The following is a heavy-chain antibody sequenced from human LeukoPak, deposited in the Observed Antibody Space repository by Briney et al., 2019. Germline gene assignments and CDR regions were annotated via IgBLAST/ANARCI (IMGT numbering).Heavy chain of an antibody. Sequence: GGSLGLSCAASGFTFSSYSMNWVRQAPGKGLEWVSSISSSSSYIYYADSVKGRFTISRDNAKNSLYLQMNSLRAEDTAVYYCARVGGYCSGGSCETPWGQGTLVTVSS. CDR1: GFTFSSYS. CDR2: ISSSSSYI. CDR3: ARVGGYCSGGSCETP. V-gene: IGHV3-21*01. D-gene: IGHD2-15*01. J-gene: IGHJ5*02.